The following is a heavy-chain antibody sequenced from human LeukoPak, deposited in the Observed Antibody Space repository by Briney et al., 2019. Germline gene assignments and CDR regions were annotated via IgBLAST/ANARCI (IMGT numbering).Heavy chain of an antibody. Sequence: GGSLRLSCAASGFTFANYNFNWVRQAPGKGLEWVSYISSTSSTIYYADSMKGRFTISRDNSKNTLYLQMNSLRAEDTAVYYCARDPNVGYGDAYFDYWGQGTLVTVSS. J-gene: IGHJ4*02. CDR2: ISSTSSTI. D-gene: IGHD4-17*01. CDR3: ARDPNVGYGDAYFDY. V-gene: IGHV3-48*01. CDR1: GFTFANYN.